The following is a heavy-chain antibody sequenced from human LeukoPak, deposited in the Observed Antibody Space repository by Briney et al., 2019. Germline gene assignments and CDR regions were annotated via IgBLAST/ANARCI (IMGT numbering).Heavy chain of an antibody. Sequence: PSVNLSFTGTVSGVSISSSSYYWGWLRQPPGKRLELIGSIYYTGSTYYNPSIKSLVTISSVTSKNQFFLKLSSVTTADTAGAYCARQDRGNNAAHGDYWGQGTLVTVSS. V-gene: IGHV4-39*01. J-gene: IGHJ4*02. D-gene: IGHD1/OR15-1a*01. CDR1: GVSISSSSYY. CDR3: ARQDRGNNAAHGDY. CDR2: IYYTGST.